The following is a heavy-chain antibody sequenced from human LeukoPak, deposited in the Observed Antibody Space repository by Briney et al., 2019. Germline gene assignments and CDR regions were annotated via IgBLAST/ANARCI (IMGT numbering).Heavy chain of an antibody. CDR2: IYYSGTT. CDR3: ARHGYCSGGSCYWDY. V-gene: IGHV4-59*08. Sequence: SETLSLTCTVSGGSISSYYWSWIRQPPGKGLEWIGYIYYSGTTRYNPSLKSRVTISLDTSKNQFSPKLSSVTAADTAVYYCARHGYCSGGSCYWDYWGQGTLVTVYS. J-gene: IGHJ4*02. CDR1: GGSISSYY. D-gene: IGHD2-15*01.